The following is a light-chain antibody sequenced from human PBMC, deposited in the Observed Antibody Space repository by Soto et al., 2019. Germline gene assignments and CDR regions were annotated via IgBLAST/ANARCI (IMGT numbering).Light chain of an antibody. CDR2: GAS. Sequence: EIVLTQSPGTLSLSPGERATLSCRASQSVSSSFLAWYQQKPGQAPRLLIYGASSRATGIPDRFSGSGSGTDFTLTISRLEPEDVAVYYCPQYGSSPLTFGGGTEGEIK. V-gene: IGKV3-20*01. CDR3: PQYGSSPLT. CDR1: QSVSSSF. J-gene: IGKJ4*01.